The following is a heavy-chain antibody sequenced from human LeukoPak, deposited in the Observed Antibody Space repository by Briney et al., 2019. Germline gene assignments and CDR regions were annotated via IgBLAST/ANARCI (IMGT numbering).Heavy chain of an antibody. J-gene: IGHJ3*02. V-gene: IGHV3-53*01. CDR2: IYSGGST. CDR3: ARRKVGRWGWGDYEYDAFDI. Sequence: GGSLRLSCATSGFTVSSNYMSWVRQAPGKGLEWVSVIYSGGSTYYADSVKGRFTISRDNSKNTLYLQMNSLRAEDTAVYYCARRKVGRWGWGDYEYDAFDIWGQGTMVTVSS. CDR1: GFTVSSNY. D-gene: IGHD4-17*01.